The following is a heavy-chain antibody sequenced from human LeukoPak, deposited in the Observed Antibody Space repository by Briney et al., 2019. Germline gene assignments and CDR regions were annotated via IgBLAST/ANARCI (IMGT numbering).Heavy chain of an antibody. V-gene: IGHV1-8*01. Sequence: ASVKVSCKASGYTFTSYDINWVRQATGQGLEWMGWMNPNSGNTGYAQKFQGRVTMTRNTAISTAYMELSSLRSEDTAVYYCATGSIAARPPPNYYYYMDVWGKGTTVTVSS. J-gene: IGHJ6*03. CDR3: ATGSIAARPPPNYYYYMDV. CDR2: MNPNSGNT. CDR1: GYTFTSYD. D-gene: IGHD6-6*01.